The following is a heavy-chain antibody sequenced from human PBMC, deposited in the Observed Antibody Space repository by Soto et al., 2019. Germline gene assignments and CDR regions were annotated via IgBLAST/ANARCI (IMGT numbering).Heavy chain of an antibody. CDR2: IRSKANSYAT. Sequence: PGGSLRLSCAASGFTFSGSAMHWVRQASGKGLEWVGRIRSKANSYATAYAASVKGRFTISRDDSKNTAYLQMNSLRTEDTAVYYCARDSAAAGDYYYYGMDVWGQGTTVTVSS. J-gene: IGHJ6*02. CDR3: ARDSAAAGDYYYYGMDV. D-gene: IGHD6-13*01. CDR1: GFTFSGSA. V-gene: IGHV3-73*01.